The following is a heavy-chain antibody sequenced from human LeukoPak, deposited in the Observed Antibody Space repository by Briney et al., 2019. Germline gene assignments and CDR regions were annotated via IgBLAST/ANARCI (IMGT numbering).Heavy chain of an antibody. J-gene: IGHJ4*02. CDR2: INAGNGNT. D-gene: IGHD3-22*01. V-gene: IGHV1-3*01. CDR1: GYTFTSYA. CDR3: ARSGYYYDSSGYPTGDY. Sequence: ASVKVSCKASGYTFTSYAMHWVRQAPGQRLEWMGWINAGNGNTKYSQKFQGRVTITRDTSASTAYMELSSLRSEDTAVYYCARSGYYYDSSGYPTGDYWGQGTLVTVSS.